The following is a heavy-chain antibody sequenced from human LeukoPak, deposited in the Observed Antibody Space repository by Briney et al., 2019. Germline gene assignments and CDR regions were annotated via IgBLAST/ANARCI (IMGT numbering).Heavy chain of an antibody. CDR2: ISYDGSNK. CDR1: GFTFSSYA. V-gene: IGHV3-30*04. Sequence: GRSLTLSCAASGFTFSSYAMHWVRQAPGKGLEWVAVISYDGSNKFYADSVKGRFTFSRDNSKNTLCLQMNSLRAEETAVYYCARGTVTSRTWYFDLWGRGTLVTVSS. CDR3: ARGTVTSRTWYFDL. D-gene: IGHD4-17*01. J-gene: IGHJ2*01.